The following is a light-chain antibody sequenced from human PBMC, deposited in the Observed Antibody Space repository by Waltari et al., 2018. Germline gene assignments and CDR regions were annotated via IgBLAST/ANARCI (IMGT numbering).Light chain of an antibody. J-gene: IGKJ4*01. CDR2: RTS. CDR1: QDITTS. CDR3: QQFHSYPVT. V-gene: IGKV1-5*03. Sequence: DIQMTQSPSTLSASVGDRVTITCRASQDITTSLAWYQHKPGKDPKVLIYRTSNLKSGVSSRFSGSGSGTEFTLTINSLQPDDFATYYCQQFHSYPVTLGGGTKVEIK.